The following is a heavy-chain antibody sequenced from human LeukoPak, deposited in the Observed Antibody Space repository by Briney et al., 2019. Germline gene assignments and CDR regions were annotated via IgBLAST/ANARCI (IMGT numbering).Heavy chain of an antibody. V-gene: IGHV4-4*07. Sequence: SETLSLTCTVSGGSINSYYWSWIRQPAGKGLEWIGRIYSSGSTNYNPSLKSRVSMSVDTPKNQFSLKLTSVTAADTAVYYCARGRYNYYGSGSYSSRVFDIWGQGTMVTVSS. CDR2: IYSSGST. D-gene: IGHD3-10*01. CDR1: GGSINSYY. CDR3: ARGRYNYYGSGSYSSRVFDI. J-gene: IGHJ3*02.